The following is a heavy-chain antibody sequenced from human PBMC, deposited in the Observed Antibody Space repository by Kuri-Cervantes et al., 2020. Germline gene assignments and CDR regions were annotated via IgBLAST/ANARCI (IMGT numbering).Heavy chain of an antibody. D-gene: IGHD3-3*01. CDR1: GFTFSSYG. Sequence: LSLTCAASGFTFSSYGMHWVRQAPGKGLEWVAVISYDGSNKYYADSVKGRFTISRDNSKNTLYLQMNSLRAEDTAVYYCAKSAIFGVVTPYYYCYGMDVWGQGTTVTVSS. J-gene: IGHJ6*02. CDR2: ISYDGSNK. CDR3: AKSAIFGVVTPYYYCYGMDV. V-gene: IGHV3-30*18.